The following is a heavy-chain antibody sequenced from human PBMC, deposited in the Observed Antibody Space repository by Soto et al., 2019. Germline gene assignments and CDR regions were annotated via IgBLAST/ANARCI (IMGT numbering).Heavy chain of an antibody. CDR1: GFTFSSYG. Sequence: GGSLRLSCAASGFTFSSYGMHWVRQAPGKVLEWVAVIWYDGSNKYYADSVKGRFTISRDNSKNTLYLQMNSLRAEDTAVYYCAKDRWDTTMTYYFDYWGQGALVTVSS. J-gene: IGHJ4*02. CDR3: AKDRWDTTMTYYFDY. V-gene: IGHV3-33*06. D-gene: IGHD5-18*01. CDR2: IWYDGSNK.